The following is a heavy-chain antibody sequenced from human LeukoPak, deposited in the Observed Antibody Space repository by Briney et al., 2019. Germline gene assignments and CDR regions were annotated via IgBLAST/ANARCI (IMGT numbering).Heavy chain of an antibody. D-gene: IGHD5-24*01. V-gene: IGHV3-23*01. CDR1: GFTFSSYA. CDR3: AKSLGFRLQHYDL. Sequence: GGSLRLSCAASGFTFSSYAMSWVRQAPGKGLEWVSAISGIGGSTYYADSVKGRFTISRDNSKNTLYLEMNSLRAEDTAVYYCAKSLGFRLQHYDLWGQGTLVTVSS. CDR2: ISGIGGST. J-gene: IGHJ4*02.